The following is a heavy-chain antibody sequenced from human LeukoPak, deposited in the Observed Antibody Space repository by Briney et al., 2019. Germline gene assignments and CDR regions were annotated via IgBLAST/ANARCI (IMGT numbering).Heavy chain of an antibody. Sequence: GGSLRLSCAASGFTVSSNYMSWVRQAPGKGLEWVSVIYSGGSTYYADSVKGRFTISRDNSKNTLYLQMNSLRAEDTAVYYCARELGHYDILTGYSTDAFDIWGQGTMVTVSS. V-gene: IGHV3-66*01. CDR1: GFTVSSNY. CDR2: IYSGGST. D-gene: IGHD3-9*01. CDR3: ARELGHYDILTGYSTDAFDI. J-gene: IGHJ3*02.